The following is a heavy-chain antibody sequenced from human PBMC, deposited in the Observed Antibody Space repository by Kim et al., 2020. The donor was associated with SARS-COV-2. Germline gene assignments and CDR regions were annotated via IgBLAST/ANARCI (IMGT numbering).Heavy chain of an antibody. V-gene: IGHV4-30-2*01. Sequence: NPSLKSRITIAVDRSKNQFSLKLSSVTAADTAVYYCARAVGWYTPNWFDPWGQGTLVTVSS. D-gene: IGHD2-15*01. CDR3: ARAVGWYTPNWFDP. J-gene: IGHJ5*02.